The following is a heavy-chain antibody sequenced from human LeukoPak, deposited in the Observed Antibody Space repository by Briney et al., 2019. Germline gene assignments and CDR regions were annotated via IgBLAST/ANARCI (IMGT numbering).Heavy chain of an antibody. D-gene: IGHD2-2*01. V-gene: IGHV3-21*01. Sequence: GGSLRLSCAASGFTFSSYSMNWVRQAPGKGLEWVSSISSSSSYIYYADSVKGRFTISRDNAKNSLYLQMNSLRAEDTAVYYCASALGYCSSTSCLTDYWGQGTLVTVSS. J-gene: IGHJ4*02. CDR2: ISSSSSYI. CDR1: GFTFSSYS. CDR3: ASALGYCSSTSCLTDY.